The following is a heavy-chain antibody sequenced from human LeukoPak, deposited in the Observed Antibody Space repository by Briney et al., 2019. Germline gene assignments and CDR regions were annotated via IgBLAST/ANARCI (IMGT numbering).Heavy chain of an antibody. Sequence: SGPTLVNPTQTLTLTCTFSGFSLSTSGVAVGWIRQPPGKALEWLGLIYWDDDKRYSPSLKSALTITKDTSKNQVVLTMTNMDPVVTATYYCAHRRDGYNSLDYWGQGTLVTVSS. CDR2: IYWDDDK. J-gene: IGHJ4*02. V-gene: IGHV2-5*02. CDR3: AHRRDGYNSLDY. CDR1: GFSLSTSGVA. D-gene: IGHD5-24*01.